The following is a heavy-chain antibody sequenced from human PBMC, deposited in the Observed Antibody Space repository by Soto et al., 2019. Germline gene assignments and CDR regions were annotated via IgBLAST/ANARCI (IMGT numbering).Heavy chain of an antibody. D-gene: IGHD6-13*01. Sequence: GGSLRLSCAASGFTFSSYSMNWVRQAPGKGLEWVSYISSSSSTIYYADSVKGRFTISRDNAKNSLYLQMNSLRAEDTAVYYCASIQWGSSSHLAYWGQGTLVTVSS. CDR3: ASIQWGSSSHLAY. CDR1: GFTFSSYS. J-gene: IGHJ4*02. V-gene: IGHV3-48*01. CDR2: ISSSSSTI.